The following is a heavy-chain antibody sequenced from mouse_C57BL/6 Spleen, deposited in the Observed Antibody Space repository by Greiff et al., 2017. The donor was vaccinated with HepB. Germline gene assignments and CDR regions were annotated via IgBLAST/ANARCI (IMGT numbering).Heavy chain of an antibody. J-gene: IGHJ1*03. CDR3: ARSYYYGSSYVWYFDV. V-gene: IGHV5-17*01. Sequence: EVQVVESGGGLVKPGGSLKLSCAASGFTFSDYGMHWVRQAPEKGLEWVAYISSGSSTIYYADTVKGRFTISRDNAKNTLFLQMTSLRSEDTAMYYCARSYYYGSSYVWYFDVWGTGTTVTVSS. CDR1: GFTFSDYG. CDR2: ISSGSSTI. D-gene: IGHD1-1*01.